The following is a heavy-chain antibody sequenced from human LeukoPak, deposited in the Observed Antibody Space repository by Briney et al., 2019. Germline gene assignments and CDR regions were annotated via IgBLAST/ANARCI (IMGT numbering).Heavy chain of an antibody. CDR3: ARDLRSVSRYDVFDI. D-gene: IGHD3-3*01. J-gene: IGHJ3*02. Sequence: GGSLRLSCAASGFTFSSYWLSWVRQAPGKGLEWVANINHNGSEKYYVDSVKGPFTISRDNAKNSLFLQMNSLRAEDTAVYYCARDLRSVSRYDVFDIWGLGTMVTVSS. CDR2: INHNGSEK. V-gene: IGHV3-7*03. CDR1: GFTFSSYW.